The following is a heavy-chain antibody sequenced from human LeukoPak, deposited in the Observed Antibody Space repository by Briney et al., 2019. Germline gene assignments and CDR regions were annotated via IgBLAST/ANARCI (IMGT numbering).Heavy chain of an antibody. J-gene: IGHJ4*02. V-gene: IGHV3-48*01. Sequence: GGSLRLSCAASGFTFSSYSMNWVRQAPGKGLEWVSYISSSRSTIYYADSVKGRFTISRDNAKNSLYLQMNSLRAEDTVVYYCARGIYYDSSGWPLVDYWGQGTLVTVSS. CDR2: ISSSRSTI. D-gene: IGHD3-22*01. CDR1: GFTFSSYS. CDR3: ARGIYYDSSGWPLVDY.